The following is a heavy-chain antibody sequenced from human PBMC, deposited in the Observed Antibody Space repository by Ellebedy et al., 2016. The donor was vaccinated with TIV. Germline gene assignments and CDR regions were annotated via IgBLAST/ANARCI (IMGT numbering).Heavy chain of an antibody. CDR1: GFTFSYYY. CDR3: ARDYYGSGSYSSD. D-gene: IGHD3-10*01. V-gene: IGHV3-11*06. J-gene: IGHJ4*02. Sequence: PGGSLRLSCAASGFTFSYYYMSWIRQAPGKGLEWVSYISSSSSYTNYADSVKGRFTISRDNAKNSLYLQMNSLRAEDTAGYYWARDYYGSGSYSSDWGQGTLVTVSS. CDR2: ISSSSSYT.